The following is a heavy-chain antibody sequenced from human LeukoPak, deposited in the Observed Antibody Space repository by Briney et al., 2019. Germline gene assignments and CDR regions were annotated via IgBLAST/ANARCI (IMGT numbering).Heavy chain of an antibody. J-gene: IGHJ5*02. CDR2: IYYSGST. CDR1: GGSIGSGDYY. V-gene: IGHV4-30-4*01. CDR3: ARARGAHRANWFDP. Sequence: SSETLSLTCTVSGGSIGSGDYYWSWIRQPPGKGLEWIGYIYYSGSTYYNPSLKSRVTISVDTSKNQFSLKLSSVTAAVTAVYYCARARGAHRANWFDPWGQGTLVTVSS.